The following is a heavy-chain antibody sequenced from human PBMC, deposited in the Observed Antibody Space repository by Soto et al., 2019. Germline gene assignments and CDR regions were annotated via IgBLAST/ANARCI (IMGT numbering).Heavy chain of an antibody. CDR3: ARSGGEVLRYFDWTYAFDI. CDR2: ISAYNGNT. CDR1: GYTFTSYY. V-gene: IGHV1-18*04. J-gene: IGHJ3*02. Sequence: GASVKVSCKASGYTFTSYYIHWVRQAPGQGLEWMGWISAYNGNTNYAQKLQGRVTMTTDTSTSTAYMELRSLRSDDTAVYYCARSGGEVLRYFDWTYAFDIWGQGTMVTVSS. D-gene: IGHD3-9*01.